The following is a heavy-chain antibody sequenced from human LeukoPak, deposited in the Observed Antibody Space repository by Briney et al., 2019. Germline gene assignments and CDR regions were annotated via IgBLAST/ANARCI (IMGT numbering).Heavy chain of an antibody. CDR3: ASLDYYDSSGYYPDY. CDR1: GGSISSSSYY. V-gene: IGHV4-39*07. J-gene: IGHJ4*02. D-gene: IGHD3-22*01. CDR2: IYYSGST. Sequence: SETLSLTCTVSGGSISSSSYYWGWIRQPPGKGLEWIGSIYYSGSTYYNPSLKSRVIISVDTSKNQFSLKLSSVTAADTAVYYCASLDYYDSSGYYPDYWGQGTLVTVSS.